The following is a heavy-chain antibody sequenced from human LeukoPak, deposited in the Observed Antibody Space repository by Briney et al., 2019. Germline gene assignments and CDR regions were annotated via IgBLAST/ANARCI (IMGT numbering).Heavy chain of an antibody. CDR1: GGSIRSSYYY. CDR2: IYDSGST. D-gene: IGHD3-3*01. J-gene: IGHJ6*02. CDR3: AIEGDDFWSGYYGGMDV. V-gene: IGHV4-39*01. Sequence: SETLSLTCTVSGGSIRSSYYYWGWIRQPPGKGLEWIGSIYDSGSTYYNPSLKSRVTISVDTSKNQFSLKLNSVTAADTAVYYCAIEGDDFWSGYYGGMDVWGQGTTVTVSS.